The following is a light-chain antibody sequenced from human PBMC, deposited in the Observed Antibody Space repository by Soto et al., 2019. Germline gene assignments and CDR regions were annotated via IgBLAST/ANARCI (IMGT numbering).Light chain of an antibody. CDR2: GIS. J-gene: IGKJ4*01. CDR1: QDISKC. CDR3: QKYNTAPLT. Sequence: DIQVTQSPSSLSASVGDRVTITGQASQDISKCLNWYQQKAGEAPKLLISGISTLQSGVPSRFSGSGYGTEFTLTISNLQPEDVATYYCQKYNTAPLTFGGGTKVDIK. V-gene: IGKV1-27*01.